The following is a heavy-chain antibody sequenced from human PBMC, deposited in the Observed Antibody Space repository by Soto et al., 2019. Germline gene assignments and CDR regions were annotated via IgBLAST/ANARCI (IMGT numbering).Heavy chain of an antibody. CDR3: AGRSNSSGWLPYYYYGMDV. D-gene: IGHD6-19*01. Sequence: PETRSLTSAVSAGSMSTSNWWSWGRLPPGKGLEWIGEIYHSGSTNYNPSLKSRVTISVDKSKNQFSLKLSSVTAADTAVYYCAGRSNSSGWLPYYYYGMDVWGQGTTVTVSS. CDR2: IYHSGST. CDR1: AGSMSTSNW. J-gene: IGHJ6*02. V-gene: IGHV4-4*03.